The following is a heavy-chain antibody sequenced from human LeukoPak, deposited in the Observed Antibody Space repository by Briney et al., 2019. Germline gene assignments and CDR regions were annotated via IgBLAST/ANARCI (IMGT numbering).Heavy chain of an antibody. J-gene: IGHJ5*01. V-gene: IGHV3-23*01. CDR2: ISAGGGST. CDR3: VFGRYGGGFDS. CDR1: GLTFSDYS. Sequence: PGGSLRLSCAVSGLTFSDYSMTWVRQAPGKGLFWVSGISAGGGSTYYADSVRGRFTISRDNAKNTVYQQMDSLRAEDTAVYYCVFGRYGGGFDSWGQGTLVIVSS. D-gene: IGHD3-10*01.